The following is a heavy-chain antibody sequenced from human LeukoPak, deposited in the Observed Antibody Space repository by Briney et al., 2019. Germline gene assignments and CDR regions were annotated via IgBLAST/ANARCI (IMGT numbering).Heavy chain of an antibody. CDR2: ISYSGTT. J-gene: IGHJ4*02. CDR1: GGSINTYY. V-gene: IGHV4-59*01. D-gene: IGHD3-22*01. Sequence: SETLSLTCTVSGGSINTYYWSWIRQPPGKGLEWIGYISYSGTTKYNPSLESRVTITIDASKNQFSLKLSSVTAADTAVYYCAREGYDSNIYYKADYWGQGTLVTVSS. CDR3: AREGYDSNIYYKADY.